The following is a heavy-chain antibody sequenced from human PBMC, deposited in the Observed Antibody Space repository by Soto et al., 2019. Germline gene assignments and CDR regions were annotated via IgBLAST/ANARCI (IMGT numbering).Heavy chain of an antibody. V-gene: IGHV1-18*01. CDR3: ARVFRVDDAFDI. D-gene: IGHD2-15*01. CDR1: DYTFTSYG. CDR2: INPYNGNT. J-gene: IGHJ3*02. Sequence: ASVKVSCKTSDYTFTSYGISWVRQAPGQGLEWMGWINPYNGNTNYAQKFQGRVTITADESTSTAYMELSSLRSEDTAVYYCARVFRVDDAFDIWGQGTMVTVSS.